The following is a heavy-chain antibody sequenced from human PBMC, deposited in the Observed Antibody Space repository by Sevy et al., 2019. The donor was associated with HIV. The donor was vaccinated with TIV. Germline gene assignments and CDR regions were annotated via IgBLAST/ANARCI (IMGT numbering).Heavy chain of an antibody. Sequence: GGSLRLSCAASGFTLSNYWMSWVRQAPGKGLEWVANIKEEGSDKYYVDSVKGRFTISRDNAQNSLYLQMNSLRAEETAVYYCARDLLSESYSENYWGQGTLVTVSS. CDR2: IKEEGSDK. CDR3: ARDLLSESYSENY. V-gene: IGHV3-7*01. D-gene: IGHD1-26*01. CDR1: GFTLSNYW. J-gene: IGHJ4*02.